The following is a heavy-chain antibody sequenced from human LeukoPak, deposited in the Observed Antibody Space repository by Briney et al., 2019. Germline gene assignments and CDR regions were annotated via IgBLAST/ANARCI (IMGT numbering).Heavy chain of an antibody. V-gene: IGHV3-23*01. Sequence: PGGSLRLSCAASGFTFSTYAMNWVRQAPGKGLEWVSAISGSGDIIHYSDSVKGRFTISRDNSKNTLYLQMSSLRAEDTAVYYCAKFGGSGLNNWFDPWGQGTLVTVSP. CDR1: GFTFSTYA. D-gene: IGHD3-10*01. CDR3: AKFGGSGLNNWFDP. CDR2: ISGSGDII. J-gene: IGHJ5*02.